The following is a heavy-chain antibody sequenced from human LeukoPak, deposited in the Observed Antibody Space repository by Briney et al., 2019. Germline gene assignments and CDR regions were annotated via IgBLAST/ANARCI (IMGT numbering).Heavy chain of an antibody. Sequence: PSETLSLTCTVSGGSISSSSYYWGWIRQPPGKGLEWIGSIYYSGSTYYNPSLKSRVTISEDTSKNQFSLRLSSVTAADTAVYYCARRRYSSSWYDSDYWGQGTLVTVSS. D-gene: IGHD6-13*01. V-gene: IGHV4-39*01. J-gene: IGHJ4*02. CDR3: ARRRYSSSWYDSDY. CDR1: GGSISSSSYY. CDR2: IYYSGST.